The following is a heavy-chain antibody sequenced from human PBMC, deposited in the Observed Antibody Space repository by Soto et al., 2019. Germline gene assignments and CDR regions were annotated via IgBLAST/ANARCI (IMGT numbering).Heavy chain of an antibody. CDR1: GGSISSSSYY. Sequence: SETLSLSCTVSGGSISSSSYYWGWIRQPPGKGLEWIGSIYYSGSTYYNPSLKSRVTISVDTSKNQFSLKLSSVTAADTSVYYCARPSTSDYYGMDVWGQGTTVTVSS. D-gene: IGHD2-2*01. J-gene: IGHJ6*02. CDR2: IYYSGST. V-gene: IGHV4-39*01. CDR3: ARPSTSDYYGMDV.